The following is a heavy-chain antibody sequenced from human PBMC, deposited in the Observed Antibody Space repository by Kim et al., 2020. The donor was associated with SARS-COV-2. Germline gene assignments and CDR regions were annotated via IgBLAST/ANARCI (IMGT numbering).Heavy chain of an antibody. V-gene: IGHV4-34*01. Sequence: GEYWNGTRQAPGNGMEWMRESNHSRGTNCIPSLKGRVVMSVDTSKNQFSLRLSSVTAADTAVYYCARGYIVFVPSPILGLGPIYY. D-gene: IGHD2-2*01. CDR1: GEY. J-gene: IGHJ6*01. CDR2: SNHSRGT. CDR3: ARGYIVFVPSPILGLGPIYY.